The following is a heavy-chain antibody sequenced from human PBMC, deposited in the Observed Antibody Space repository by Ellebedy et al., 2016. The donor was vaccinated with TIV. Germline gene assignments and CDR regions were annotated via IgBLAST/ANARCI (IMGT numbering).Heavy chain of an antibody. J-gene: IGHJ6*02. CDR1: GYTFTSYY. CDR3: ARDLPYCSSTSCYDSYYYYGMDV. D-gene: IGHD2-2*01. Sequence: ASVKVSXKASGYTFTSYYMHWVRQAPGQGLEWMGIINPSGGSTSYAQKFQGRVTMTRDTSTSTVYMELSSLRSEDTAVYYCARDLPYCSSTSCYDSYYYYGMDVWGQGTTVTVSS. CDR2: INPSGGST. V-gene: IGHV1-46*01.